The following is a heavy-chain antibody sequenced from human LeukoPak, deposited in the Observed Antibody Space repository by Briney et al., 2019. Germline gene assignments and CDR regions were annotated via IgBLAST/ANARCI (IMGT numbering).Heavy chain of an antibody. J-gene: IGHJ4*02. CDR1: GFTFSSYA. Sequence: GGSLRLSCAASGFTFSSYAMSWVRQAPGKGLECVSAISGSGGSTYYADSVKGRFTISRDNSKNTLYLQMNSLRAEDTAVYYCAKWTAVVVTATTYFDYWGQGTLVTVSS. D-gene: IGHD2-21*02. CDR2: ISGSGGST. V-gene: IGHV3-23*01. CDR3: AKWTAVVVTATTYFDY.